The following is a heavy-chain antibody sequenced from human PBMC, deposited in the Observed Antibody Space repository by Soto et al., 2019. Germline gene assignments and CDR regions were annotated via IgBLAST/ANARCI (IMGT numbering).Heavy chain of an antibody. V-gene: IGHV4-34*01. CDR1: GGSFSGYY. J-gene: IGHJ5*02. Sequence: SETLSLTCAVYGGSFSGYYWSWIRQPLGKGLEWIGEINHSGSTNYNPSLKSRVTISVDTSKNQFSLKLSSVTAADTAVYYCARMDAMGNCSGGSCYSLGWFDPWGQGTLVTVSS. CDR3: ARMDAMGNCSGGSCYSLGWFDP. CDR2: INHSGST. D-gene: IGHD2-15*01.